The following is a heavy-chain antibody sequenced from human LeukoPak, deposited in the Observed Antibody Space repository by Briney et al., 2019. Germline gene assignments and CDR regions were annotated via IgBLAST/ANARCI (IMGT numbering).Heavy chain of an antibody. CDR3: ARAERGHIVVAYAFDI. CDR2: IYYSGST. CDR1: GGSISSGGYY. D-gene: IGHD2-21*01. V-gene: IGHV4-31*03. Sequence: SETLSLTCTVSGGSISSGGYYWSWIRQHPGKGLEWIGYIYYSGSTYYNPSLKSRVTISVDTSKNQFSLKLNSVTAADTAVYYCARAERGHIVVAYAFDIWGQGTMVTVSS. J-gene: IGHJ3*02.